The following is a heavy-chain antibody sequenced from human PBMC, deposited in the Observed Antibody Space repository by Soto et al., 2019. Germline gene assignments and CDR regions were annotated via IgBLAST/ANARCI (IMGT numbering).Heavy chain of an antibody. Sequence: SVKVSCKASGGTFSSYAISWVRQAPGQGLEWMGGIIPIFGTANYAQKFQGRVTITADESTSTAYMELSSLRSEDTAVYYCASVNGNNWKNPFDYWGQGTLVTVPS. CDR2: IIPIFGTA. CDR1: GGTFSSYA. V-gene: IGHV1-69*13. J-gene: IGHJ4*02. CDR3: ASVNGNNWKNPFDY. D-gene: IGHD1-20*01.